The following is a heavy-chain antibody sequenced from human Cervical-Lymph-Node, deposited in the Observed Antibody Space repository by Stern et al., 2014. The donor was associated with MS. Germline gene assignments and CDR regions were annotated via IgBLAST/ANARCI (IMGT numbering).Heavy chain of an antibody. Sequence: QAQLVGSGGDVFQPGRSLRLSCAASRFGFATYAMHWIRQDPGKRLEGVSVISFDGSNKNYAVSVKGRFTIARDNSKNTLYLQMSSLRAEDTAVYYCARGSDWYPFDYWGQGTLVTVSS. J-gene: IGHJ4*02. D-gene: IGHD6-19*01. CDR1: RFGFATYA. CDR2: ISFDGSNK. CDR3: ARGSDWYPFDY. V-gene: IGHV3-30*15.